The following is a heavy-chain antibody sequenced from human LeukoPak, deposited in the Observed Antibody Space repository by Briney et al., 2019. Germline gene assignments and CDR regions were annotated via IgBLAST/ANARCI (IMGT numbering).Heavy chain of an antibody. CDR2: IYHSGST. CDR3: AREEAYGDYSYFDY. Sequence: KPSETLSLTCAVSGGSISSGGYSWSWIRQPPGKGLEWIGYIYHSGSTYYNPSLKSRVTISVDRSKNQFSLKLSSVTAADTAVYYCAREEAYGDYSYFDYWGQGTLVTVSS. CDR1: GGSISSGGYS. D-gene: IGHD4-17*01. J-gene: IGHJ4*02. V-gene: IGHV4-30-2*01.